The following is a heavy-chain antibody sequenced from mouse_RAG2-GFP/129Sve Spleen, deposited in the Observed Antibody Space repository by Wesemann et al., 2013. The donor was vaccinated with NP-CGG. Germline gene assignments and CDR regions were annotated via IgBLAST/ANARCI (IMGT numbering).Heavy chain of an antibody. Sequence: IYPGDGSTKYNEKFKGKTTLTADKSSSTAYMLLSSLTSEDSAVYYCARYRYYAMDYWGGSRGTSVTVSS. D-gene: IGHD2-14*01. J-gene: IGHJ4*01. CDR3: ARYRYYAMDY. CDR2: IYPGDGST. V-gene: IGHV1S50*01.